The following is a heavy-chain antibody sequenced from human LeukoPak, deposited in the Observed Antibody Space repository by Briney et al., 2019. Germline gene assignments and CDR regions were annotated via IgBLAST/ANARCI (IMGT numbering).Heavy chain of an antibody. CDR2: IIPILGIA. CDR3: ARALGAVAGRDKYNWFDP. D-gene: IGHD6-19*01. J-gene: IGHJ5*02. V-gene: IGHV1-69*02. Sequence: GASVKVSCKASGGTFSSYTISWVRQAPGQGLEWMGRIIPILGIANYAQKFQGRVTITADKSTRTAYMELSSLRSEDTAVYYCARALGAVAGRDKYNWFDPWGQGTLVTVSS. CDR1: GGTFSSYT.